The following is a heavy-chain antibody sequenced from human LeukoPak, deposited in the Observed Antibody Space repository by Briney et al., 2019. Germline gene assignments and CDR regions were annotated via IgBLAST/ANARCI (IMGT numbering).Heavy chain of an antibody. CDR3: AKVGSSGWYDY. CDR2: ISWNSGSI. CDR1: GFTFDDYA. D-gene: IGHD6-19*01. V-gene: IGHV3-9*03. J-gene: IGHJ4*02. Sequence: GGSLRLSCAASGFTFDDYAMHWVRQAPGKGLEWVSGISWNSGSIGYADSVKGRFTISRDNAKNSLYLQMNSLRAEDMALYYCAKVGSSGWYDYWGQGTLVTVSS.